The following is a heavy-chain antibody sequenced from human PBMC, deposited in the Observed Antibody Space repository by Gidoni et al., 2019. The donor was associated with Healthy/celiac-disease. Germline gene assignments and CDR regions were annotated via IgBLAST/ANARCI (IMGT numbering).Heavy chain of an antibody. D-gene: IGHD4-17*01. V-gene: IGHV3-21*01. J-gene: IGHJ6*02. CDR1: GFTFSSYS. CDR2: ISSSSSYI. CDR3: ARLQTVTTSPYYYYGMDV. Sequence: EVQLVESGGGLVKPGGSLRLSCAASGFTFSSYSMNWVRQAPGKGLEWVSSISSSSSYIYYADSVKGRFTISRDNAKNSLYLQMNSLRAEDTAVYYCARLQTVTTSPYYYYGMDVWGQGTTVTVSS.